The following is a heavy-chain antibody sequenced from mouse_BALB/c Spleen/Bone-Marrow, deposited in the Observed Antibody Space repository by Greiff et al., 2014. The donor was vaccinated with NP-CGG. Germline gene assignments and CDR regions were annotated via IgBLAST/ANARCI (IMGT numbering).Heavy chain of an antibody. V-gene: IGHV1S81*02. CDR2: INPSNGRT. Sequence: VQLQQSGAELVKPGASVKLSCKASGYTFTSYWMHWVKQRPGQGLEWIGEINPSNGRTNYNEKLKSKATLTVDKSSSTAYMQLSSLTSEDSAVYYCARSGYDGFAYWGQGTLVTVSA. J-gene: IGHJ3*01. CDR3: ARSGYDGFAY. D-gene: IGHD2-2*01. CDR1: GYTFTSYW.